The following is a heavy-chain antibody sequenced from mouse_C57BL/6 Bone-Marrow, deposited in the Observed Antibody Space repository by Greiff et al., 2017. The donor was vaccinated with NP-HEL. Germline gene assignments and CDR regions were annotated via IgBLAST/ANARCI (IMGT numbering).Heavy chain of an antibody. CDR1: GFTFSSYA. CDR3: ARDDYDTFDAY. J-gene: IGHJ3*01. D-gene: IGHD2-4*01. V-gene: IGHV5-4*01. Sequence: EVHLVESGGGLVKPGGSLKLSCAASGFTFSSYAMSWVRQTPEKRLEWVATISDGGSYTYYPDNVKGRFTISRDNAKNNLYLQMSHLKSEDTAMYYCARDDYDTFDAYWGQGTLVTVSA. CDR2: ISDGGSYT.